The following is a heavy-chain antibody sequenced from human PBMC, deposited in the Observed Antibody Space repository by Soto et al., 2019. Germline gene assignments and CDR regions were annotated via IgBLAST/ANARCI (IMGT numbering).Heavy chain of an antibody. J-gene: IGHJ4*02. V-gene: IGHV4-30-4*01. CDR2: IYYSGST. Sequence: SETLSLTCTVSGGSISSGDYYWSWIRQPPGKGLEWIGYIYYSGSTYYNPSLKSRVTISVDTSKNQFSLKLSSVTAADTAVYYCARGLWLRSSLHDWGQGTLVTVSS. D-gene: IGHD5-12*01. CDR3: ARGLWLRSSLHD. CDR1: GGSISSGDYY.